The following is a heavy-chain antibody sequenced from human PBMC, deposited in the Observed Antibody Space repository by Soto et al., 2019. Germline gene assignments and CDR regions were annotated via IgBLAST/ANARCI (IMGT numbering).Heavy chain of an antibody. J-gene: IGHJ4*02. D-gene: IGHD2-2*01. Sequence: GGSLRLSCAASGFNFRTYNMSWVRQIPGKGLEWISYISTQSTTIFYADSVKGRFTISRDNARNSLHLHMVSLRDEDTAVYFCTRAMAVGSTSLDYWGQGTLVTVSS. V-gene: IGHV3-48*02. CDR1: GFNFRTYN. CDR3: TRAMAVGSTSLDY. CDR2: ISTQSTTI.